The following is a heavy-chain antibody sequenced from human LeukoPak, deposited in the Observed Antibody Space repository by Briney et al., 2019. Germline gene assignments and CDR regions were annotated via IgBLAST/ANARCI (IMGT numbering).Heavy chain of an antibody. CDR1: GFTFDDYA. D-gene: IGHD3-10*01. CDR2: ISWNSGSI. J-gene: IGHJ4*02. Sequence: PGRSLRLSCAASGFTFDDYAMHWVRQAPGKGLEWVSGISWNSGSIGYADSVKGRFTISRDNAKNSLYLQMNSLRAEDTALYYCAKDYYGSGSYPLLDYWGQGTLVTVSS. V-gene: IGHV3-9*01. CDR3: AKDYYGSGSYPLLDY.